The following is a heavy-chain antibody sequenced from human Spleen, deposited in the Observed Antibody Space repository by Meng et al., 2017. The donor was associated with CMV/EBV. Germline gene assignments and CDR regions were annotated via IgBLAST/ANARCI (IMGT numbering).Heavy chain of an antibody. D-gene: IGHD3-3*01. Sequence: ASVKVSCKTSGYPFTSYGISWVRQAPGQGLEWMGWISGYNGRTNYAQNFHGRLTMTADTSTSTAYMELRSLRSDDTAVYYCAFGVVTGFRDGMDVWGEGTTVTVSS. CDR2: ISGYNGRT. V-gene: IGHV1-18*01. CDR3: AFGVVTGFRDGMDV. J-gene: IGHJ6*04. CDR1: GYPFTSYG.